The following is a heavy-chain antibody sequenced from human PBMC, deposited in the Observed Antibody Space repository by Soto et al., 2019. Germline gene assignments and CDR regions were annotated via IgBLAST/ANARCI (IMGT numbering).Heavy chain of an antibody. J-gene: IGHJ4*02. D-gene: IGHD3-22*01. CDR1: GGSISSGGYY. CDR2: IHYSGNT. V-gene: IGHV4-31*03. Sequence: TLSLTCTVSGGSISSGGYYWSWIRQFPGKGLEWIGYIHYSGNTYYNPSLKSRVTISVDTSNSQFSLKLSSVIAADTAVYYCARMADYFDSSGYYQERDYWGQGTLVTASS. CDR3: ARMADYFDSSGYYQERDY.